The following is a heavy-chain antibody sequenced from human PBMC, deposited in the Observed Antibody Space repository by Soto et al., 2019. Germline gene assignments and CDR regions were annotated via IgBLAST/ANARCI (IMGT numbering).Heavy chain of an antibody. CDR2: ISSSSSYI. CDR3: ARLYCSGGSCNGYFQH. Sequence: PVGSLRLSCPASGFTFSSYSMNWVRQAPGKGLEWVSSISSSSSYIYDADSVKGRFTISRDNAKNSLYLQMNSLRAEDTAVYYCARLYCSGGSCNGYFQHWGQGTLVTVSS. J-gene: IGHJ1*01. V-gene: IGHV3-21*01. CDR1: GFTFSSYS. D-gene: IGHD2-15*01.